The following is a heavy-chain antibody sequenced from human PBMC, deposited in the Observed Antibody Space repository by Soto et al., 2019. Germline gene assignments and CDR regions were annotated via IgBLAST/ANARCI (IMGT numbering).Heavy chain of an antibody. CDR3: ASSTGGPAGSWWFDP. CDR2: MNDSGQT. J-gene: IGHJ5*02. Sequence: QVQLQESGPGLLKPSGTLYLTCAVSGGSISPTTWWNWVRQPPGKGLEWIAEMNDSGQTHSNPSLQSRVTIAVDKSTNQFSLKLSSVAAADTAVYYCASSTGGPAGSWWFDPWGQGALVTVSS. D-gene: IGHD2-2*01. V-gene: IGHV4-4*02. CDR1: GGSISPTTW.